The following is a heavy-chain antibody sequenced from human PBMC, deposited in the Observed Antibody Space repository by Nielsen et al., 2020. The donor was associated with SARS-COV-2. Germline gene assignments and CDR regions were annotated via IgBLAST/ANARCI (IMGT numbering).Heavy chain of an antibody. D-gene: IGHD5-12*01. V-gene: IGHV4-59*01. Sequence: GSLRLSCTVSGGSISSYYWSWIRQPPGKGLEWIGYIYYSGSTNYNPSLKSRVTTSVDTSKNQFSLKLSSVTAADTAVYYCARGQGDGYSGYDPNNWFDPWGQGTLVTVSS. J-gene: IGHJ5*02. CDR1: GGSISSYY. CDR3: ARGQGDGYSGYDPNNWFDP. CDR2: IYYSGST.